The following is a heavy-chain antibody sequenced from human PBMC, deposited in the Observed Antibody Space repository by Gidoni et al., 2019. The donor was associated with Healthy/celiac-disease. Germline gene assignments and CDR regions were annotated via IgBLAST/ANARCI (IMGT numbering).Heavy chain of an antibody. J-gene: IGHJ4*02. CDR3: ARDGSYDSSHLDY. CDR1: GSTFSSYA. CDR2: ISYDGSNK. Sequence: QVQLVESGGGVVQPGRSLRPSCAASGSTFSSYAMHWVRQAPGKGLEWVAVISYDGSNKYYADSVKGRFTISRDNSKNTLYLQMNSLRAEDTAVYYCARDGSYDSSHLDYWGQGTLVTVSS. D-gene: IGHD3-22*01. V-gene: IGHV3-30-3*01.